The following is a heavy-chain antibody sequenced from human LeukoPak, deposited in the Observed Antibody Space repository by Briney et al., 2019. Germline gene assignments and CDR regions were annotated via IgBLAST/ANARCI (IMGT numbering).Heavy chain of an antibody. CDR3: ARDGGLGYDFGY. V-gene: IGHV3-21*01. Sequence: GGSLRLSCAASGFTFSSYSMNWVRQAPGKGLEWVSSISSSSYIYYADPVKGRFTISRDNAKNSLYLQMNSLRAEDTAVYYCARDGGLGYDFGYWGQGTLVTVSS. CDR2: ISSSSYI. CDR1: GFTFSSYS. J-gene: IGHJ4*02. D-gene: IGHD5-12*01.